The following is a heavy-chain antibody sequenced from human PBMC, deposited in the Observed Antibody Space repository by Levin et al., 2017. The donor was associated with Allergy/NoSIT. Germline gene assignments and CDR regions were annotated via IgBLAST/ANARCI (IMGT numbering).Heavy chain of an antibody. V-gene: IGHV1-18*01. CDR2: TSTHNGNT. CDR3: ARFVVTPVSYFYTDV. J-gene: IGHJ6*03. D-gene: IGHD2-2*01. CDR1: GYTFKNYG. Sequence: ASVKVSCKASGYTFKNYGISWVRQAPGQGLEWMGWTSTHNGNTNYAQSFQGRVTMTTDTSTSTADMELRSLLSDDTAVYYCARFVVTPVSYFYTDVWGKGTTVTVSS.